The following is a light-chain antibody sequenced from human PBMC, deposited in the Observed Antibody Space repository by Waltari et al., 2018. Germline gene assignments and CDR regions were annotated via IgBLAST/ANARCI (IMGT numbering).Light chain of an antibody. CDR1: QSVLSSSNNRNY. CDR2: WAS. CDR3: QQYYDTELT. J-gene: IGKJ4*01. V-gene: IGKV4-1*01. Sequence: IVMTQSPDSLAVSLGERASINCKSRQSVLSSSNNRNYLAWYMQKPGQPPKLLIYWASTRESGVPDRFSGSGSGTDFTLTISSLQAEDAAVYYCQQYYDTELTFGGGTKVEIK.